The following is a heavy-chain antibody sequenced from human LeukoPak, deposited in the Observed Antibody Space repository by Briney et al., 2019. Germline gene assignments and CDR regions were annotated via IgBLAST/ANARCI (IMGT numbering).Heavy chain of an antibody. V-gene: IGHV4-61*02. J-gene: IGHJ4*02. Sequence: SQTLSLTCTVSGGSISSGSYYWSWIRQPAGKGLEWIGRIYTSGSTNYNPSLKSRVTISVDTSKNQFSLKLSSVTAADTAVYYCARIGTLSGTSGRGTVDYWGQGTLVTVPS. D-gene: IGHD1-26*01. CDR3: ARIGTLSGTSGRGTVDY. CDR1: GGSISSGSYY. CDR2: IYTSGST.